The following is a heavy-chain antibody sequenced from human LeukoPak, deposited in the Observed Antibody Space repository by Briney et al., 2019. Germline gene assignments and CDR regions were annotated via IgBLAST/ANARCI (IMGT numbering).Heavy chain of an antibody. D-gene: IGHD5-24*01. V-gene: IGHV4-39*01. CDR2: IYYSGST. CDR3: ARSRDGYIFDY. CDR1: GGSISSSSSY. J-gene: IGHJ4*02. Sequence: TSETLSLTCTVSGGSISSSSSYWGWIRQPPGKGLEWIGNIYYSGSTYYSPPLKSRVTISVDTSKNQLSLKLSSVTAADTAIYYCARSRDGYIFDYWGQGTLVTVSS.